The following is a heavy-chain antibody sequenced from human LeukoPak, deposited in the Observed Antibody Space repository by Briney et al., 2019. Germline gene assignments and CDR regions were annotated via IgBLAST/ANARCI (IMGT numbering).Heavy chain of an antibody. D-gene: IGHD1-26*01. CDR2: TYRGGNA. CDR1: AASTSGYY. J-gene: IGHJ3*01. CDR3: AHSKRGYGYYINAFAV. Sequence: PSETLSLTCTVSAASTSGYYWSWVRQPPGKGLEWLGHTYRGGNANYNPSLKSRVTISIDTSENQFSLRLTSVTAADTAVYFCAHSKRGYGYYINAFAVWGQGALVTISS. V-gene: IGHV4-59*01.